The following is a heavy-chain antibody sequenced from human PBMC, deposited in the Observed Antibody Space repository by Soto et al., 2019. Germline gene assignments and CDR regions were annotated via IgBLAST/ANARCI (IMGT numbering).Heavy chain of an antibody. CDR2: IYYSGST. J-gene: IGHJ4*02. V-gene: IGHV4-59*08. Sequence: SETLSLTCTVSGGSISSYFWSWIRQPPGKGLKWIGYIYYSGSTNYNPSLKSRVTISVDTSKNQFSLKLNSLTAADTAVYYCASGRWLQLPGYWGQGTLVTVSS. CDR1: GGSISSYF. CDR3: ASGRWLQLPGY. D-gene: IGHD5-12*01.